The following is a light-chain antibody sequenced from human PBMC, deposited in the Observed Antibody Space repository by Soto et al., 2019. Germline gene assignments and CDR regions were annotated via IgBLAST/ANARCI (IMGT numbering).Light chain of an antibody. CDR3: QDYGSSQWT. J-gene: IGKJ1*01. V-gene: IGKV3-20*01. CDR2: GAS. Sequence: ERVLTQSPATLSVSPGERGTLSCRASQRVCSGYLGWYQQEPGQAPRLLIYGASSRASGFPDRFSGSGSETDFTLTISRLEPEDFAVYYCQDYGSSQWTFGQGTKVDIK. CDR1: QRVCSGY.